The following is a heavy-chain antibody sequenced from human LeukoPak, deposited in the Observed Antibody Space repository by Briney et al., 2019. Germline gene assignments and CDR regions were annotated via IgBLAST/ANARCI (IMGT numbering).Heavy chain of an antibody. Sequence: GGSLRLSCAASGFTSSSYSMNWVRQAPGKGLEWVSSISSSSSYIYYADSVKGRFTISRDNAKNSLYLQMNSLRAEDTAVYYCARDSLARWGASFDYWGQGTLVTVSS. V-gene: IGHV3-21*01. CDR1: GFTSSSYS. D-gene: IGHD3-16*01. CDR3: ARDSLARWGASFDY. CDR2: ISSSSSYI. J-gene: IGHJ4*02.